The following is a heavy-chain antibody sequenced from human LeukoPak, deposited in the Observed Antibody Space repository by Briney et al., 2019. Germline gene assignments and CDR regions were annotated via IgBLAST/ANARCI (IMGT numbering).Heavy chain of an antibody. CDR3: AGSSYGDYGFTTSSFDY. D-gene: IGHD4-17*01. V-gene: IGHV1-69*04. CDR1: GGTFSSYA. J-gene: IGHJ4*02. CDR2: IIPIFGIA. Sequence: SVKVSCKASGGTFSSYAISWVRQAPGQGPEWMGRIIPIFGIANYAQKFQGRVTITADKSTSTAYMELSSLRSEDTAVYYCAGSSYGDYGFTTSSFDYWGQGTLVTVSS.